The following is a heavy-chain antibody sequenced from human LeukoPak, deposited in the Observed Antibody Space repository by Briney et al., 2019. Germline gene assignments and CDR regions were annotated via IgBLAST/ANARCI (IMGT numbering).Heavy chain of an antibody. D-gene: IGHD3-22*01. Sequence: AASVKVSCKASGYTFTSYTIHWVRQAPGQRLEWMGWINAGNGNTKYSQEFQDRVTMTTDTSTSTAYMELRSLRSDDTAVYYCAREASTYDSSGYLDYWGQGTLVTVSS. CDR1: GYTFTSYT. CDR3: AREASTYDSSGYLDY. CDR2: INAGNGNT. V-gene: IGHV1-3*01. J-gene: IGHJ4*02.